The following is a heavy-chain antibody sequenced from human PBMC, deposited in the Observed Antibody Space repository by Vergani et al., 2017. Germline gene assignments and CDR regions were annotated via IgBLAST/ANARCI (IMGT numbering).Heavy chain of an antibody. V-gene: IGHV3-9*01. CDR2: ISWNSGSI. CDR3: AKDSYKGVAGGAVDY. J-gene: IGHJ4*02. CDR1: GFTFDDYA. Sequence: EVQLVESGGGFVQPGRSLRLSCAASGFTFDDYAMRWVRQAPGKGLEWVSGISWNSGSIGYADSLKGRFTISRDNAKNSLYLQMNSLRAEDTALYCCAKDSYKGVAGGAVDYWSQGTLVTVSS. D-gene: IGHD6-19*01.